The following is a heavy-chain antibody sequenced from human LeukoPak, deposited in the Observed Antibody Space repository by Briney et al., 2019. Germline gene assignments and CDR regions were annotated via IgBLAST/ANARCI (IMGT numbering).Heavy chain of an antibody. Sequence: ASVKVSCKASGYTFTSYGISWVRQAPGQGLEWMGWMNPNSGNTGYAQKFQGRVTMTRNTSISTAYMELSSLRSEDTAVYYCARGEGVGATVIDYWGQGTLVTVSS. CDR3: ARGEGVGATVIDY. V-gene: IGHV1-8*02. CDR1: GYTFTSYG. CDR2: MNPNSGNT. J-gene: IGHJ4*02. D-gene: IGHD1-26*01.